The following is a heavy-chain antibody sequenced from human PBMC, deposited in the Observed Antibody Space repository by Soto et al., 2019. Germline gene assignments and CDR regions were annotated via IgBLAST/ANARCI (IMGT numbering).Heavy chain of an antibody. CDR2: IYHSGST. V-gene: IGHV4-4*02. CDR3: ARVRSSSGGGFDP. J-gene: IGHJ5*02. Sequence: NPSETLSLTCAVSGGSISSSNWWSWVRQPPGKGLEWIGEIYHSGSTNYNPSLKSRVTISVDKSKNQFSLKLSSVTAADTAVYYRARVRSSSGGGFDPWGQGTLVTVSS. D-gene: IGHD6-6*01. CDR1: GGSISSSNW.